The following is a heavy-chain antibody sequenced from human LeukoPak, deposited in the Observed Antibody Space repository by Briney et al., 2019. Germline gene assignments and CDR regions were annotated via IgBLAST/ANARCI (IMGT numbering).Heavy chain of an antibody. CDR1: GFTFRHYV. D-gene: IGHD6-6*01. J-gene: IGHJ3*01. Sequence: PGRSLGLSCVVSGFTFRHYVMHWVRQAPGKGLEWLAVISNDETKKFYADAVQGRFTISRDNSNYTLFLQMNSLTTDDAATYYCVRARIRARSGAFDVWGQGTKVTVSS. CDR3: VRARIRARSGAFDV. CDR2: ISNDETKK. V-gene: IGHV3-30*01.